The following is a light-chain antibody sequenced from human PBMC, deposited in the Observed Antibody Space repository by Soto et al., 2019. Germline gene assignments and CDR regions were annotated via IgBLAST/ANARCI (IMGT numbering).Light chain of an antibody. Sequence: EIVMTQSPNTLSVSPGERATLSCRASQSVSSNLAWYQHKPGQAPRLLIYGASTRDTGVPARFSGSGSGTEFTLTISGLQSEDFAVYYCQQYNNWPPITFGQGTRLEIK. CDR1: QSVSSN. J-gene: IGKJ5*01. V-gene: IGKV3-15*01. CDR2: GAS. CDR3: QQYNNWPPIT.